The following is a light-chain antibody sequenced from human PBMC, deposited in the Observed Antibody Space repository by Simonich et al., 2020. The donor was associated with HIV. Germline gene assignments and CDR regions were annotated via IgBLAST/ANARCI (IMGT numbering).Light chain of an antibody. Sequence: IRMTQSPSSLSASVGDRVTITCRASQPISNSLAWYQPKPGKAPKLLLYFASRVESGVPSRFSGSGSGTDFTLKISRVEAEDVGVYYCMQALQTPRYTFGQGTKLEIK. CDR3: MQALQTPRYT. CDR1: QPISNS. CDR2: FAS. V-gene: IGKV1-NL1*01. J-gene: IGKJ2*01.